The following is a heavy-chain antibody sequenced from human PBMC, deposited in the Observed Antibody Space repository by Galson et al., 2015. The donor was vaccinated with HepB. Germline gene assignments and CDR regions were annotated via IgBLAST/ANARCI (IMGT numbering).Heavy chain of an antibody. D-gene: IGHD6-13*01. CDR3: ARGPGGRKGAIAAAGTDAFDI. CDR2: INQDGSEK. CDR1: GFTFNIYW. Sequence: SLRLSCAAYGFTFNIYWVTWVRQAPGKGLEWVANINQDGSEKYYVDSVKGRFTISRDNAKNSLYLQMNSLRAEDTAVYYCARGPGGRKGAIAAAGTDAFDIWGQGTMVTVSS. V-gene: IGHV3-7*03. J-gene: IGHJ3*02.